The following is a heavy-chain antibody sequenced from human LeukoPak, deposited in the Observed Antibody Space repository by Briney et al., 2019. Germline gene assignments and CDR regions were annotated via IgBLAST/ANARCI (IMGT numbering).Heavy chain of an antibody. CDR2: INHSGST. J-gene: IGHJ4*02. V-gene: IGHV4-34*01. Sequence: SETLSLTCAVYGGSFSGYYWSWIRQPPGKGLEWIGEINHSGSTNYNPSLKSRVTISVDTSKNQFSLKLSSVTAADTAVYYCARALGDPEGYWGQGTLVTVST. D-gene: IGHD1-26*01. CDR3: ARALGDPEGY. CDR1: GGSFSGYY.